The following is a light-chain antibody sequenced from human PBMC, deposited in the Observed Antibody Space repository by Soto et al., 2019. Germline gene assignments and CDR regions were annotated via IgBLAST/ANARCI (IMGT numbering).Light chain of an antibody. Sequence: DIVMTQSPLSLPVTPGEPASISCRSSQSLLHSNGYNYLDWYLQKPGQSQQLLIYLGSSRASGVPDRFSSGGSGTDFTLKISRVEAEYVWMYYCMQALQTPPTFGQGTKVEIK. CDR2: LGS. J-gene: IGKJ1*01. V-gene: IGKV2-28*01. CDR1: QSLLHSNGYNY. CDR3: MQALQTPPT.